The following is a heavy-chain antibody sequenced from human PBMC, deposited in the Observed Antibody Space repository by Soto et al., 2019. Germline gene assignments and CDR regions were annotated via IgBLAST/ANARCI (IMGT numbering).Heavy chain of an antibody. Sequence: DSVKVSCKASGYTFTAYAMHWVRQAPGQGLEWMGWINPNSGDATYAQKFQGRVTMTMDTSITTAYMELSSLSYDDTAVYYCAREASAVVALDYWGQGTLVTVSS. J-gene: IGHJ4*02. CDR1: GYTFTAYA. CDR2: INPNSGDA. CDR3: AREASAVVALDY. V-gene: IGHV1-2*02. D-gene: IGHD6-19*01.